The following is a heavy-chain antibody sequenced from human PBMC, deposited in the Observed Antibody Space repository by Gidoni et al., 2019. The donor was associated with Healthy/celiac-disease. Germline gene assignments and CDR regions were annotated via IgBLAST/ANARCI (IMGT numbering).Heavy chain of an antibody. CDR2: INHSGST. CDR1: GGSFRGYY. CDR3: SRYRVWRALFDP. J-gene: IGHJ5*02. V-gene: IGHV4-34*01. D-gene: IGHD3-16*02. Sequence: VQLQQWGAGLLKPSETLSLTCAVYGGSFRGYYWSWIRQPPGKGLEWIGEINHSGSTNYNPSLKRRVTISVYTSKNQFSLKLSSVTAADTAVYYCSRYRVWRALFDPWGQGTLVTVSS.